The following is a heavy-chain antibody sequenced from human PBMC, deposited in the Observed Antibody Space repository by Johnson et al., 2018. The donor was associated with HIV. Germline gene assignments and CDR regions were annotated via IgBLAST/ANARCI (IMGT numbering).Heavy chain of an antibody. J-gene: IGHJ3*02. Sequence: QVQLVESGGGLVQPGRSLRLSCTASGFTFSTYGMHWVRQAPGKGLEWVAVISYDVSNKYYADSVKGRFTISRDNSQNTLYLQMNSLKTEDTAVYYCANYDQERYDAFDIWGQGTMVTVSS. D-gene: IGHD3-22*01. CDR1: GFTFSTYG. CDR2: ISYDVSNK. CDR3: ANYDQERYDAFDI. V-gene: IGHV3-33*05.